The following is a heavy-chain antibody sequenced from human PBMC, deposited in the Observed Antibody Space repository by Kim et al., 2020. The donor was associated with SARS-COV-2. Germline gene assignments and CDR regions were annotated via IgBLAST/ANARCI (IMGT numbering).Heavy chain of an antibody. J-gene: IGHJ6*02. CDR3: AKAKWTGYYYYGMDV. D-gene: IGHD1-26*01. Sequence: DSVKGRFTISRDNSKNPLYLQMNSLRAEDTAVYYCAKAKWTGYYYYGMDVWGQGTTVTVSS. V-gene: IGHV3-23*01.